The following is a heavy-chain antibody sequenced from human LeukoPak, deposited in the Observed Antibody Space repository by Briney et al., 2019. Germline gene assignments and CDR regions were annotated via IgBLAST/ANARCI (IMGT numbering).Heavy chain of an antibody. Sequence: SETLSLTRTVSGGSISSYYWSRVRQPPGKGLEGIGFIFYSGSTNYNPSLKSRVTISVDTSKNQFSLKLSSVTAADTAVYYCARGEYYYDSSGSHFDYWGQGTLVTVSS. CDR1: GGSISSYY. CDR2: IFYSGST. CDR3: ARGEYYYDSSGSHFDY. V-gene: IGHV4-59*08. J-gene: IGHJ4*02. D-gene: IGHD3-22*01.